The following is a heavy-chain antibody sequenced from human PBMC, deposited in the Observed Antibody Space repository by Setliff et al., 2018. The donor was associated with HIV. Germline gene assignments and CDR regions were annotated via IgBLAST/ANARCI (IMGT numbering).Heavy chain of an antibody. CDR1: GYTFTSYA. D-gene: IGHD3-22*01. V-gene: IGHV1-3*01. Sequence: ASVKVSCKASGYTFTSYAMHWVRQAPGQRLEWMGWINAGNGNTKYSQKFQGRVTITRDTSASTAYMELSSLRSEDTAVYYCARDFRGYYYFDYWGQGTLVTAPQ. CDR2: INAGNGNT. J-gene: IGHJ4*02. CDR3: ARDFRGYYYFDY.